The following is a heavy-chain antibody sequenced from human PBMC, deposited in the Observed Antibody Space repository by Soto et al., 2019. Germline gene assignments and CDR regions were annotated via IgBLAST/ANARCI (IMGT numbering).Heavy chain of an antibody. CDR1: GYTFTNYG. Sequence: QVQLVQSGAEVRKPGASVKVSCKASGYTFTNYGISWVRQAPGQGLEWMGWISAYNGNTDYAQKFQGRVTMTTDTSTSTDYMELRSLRSDDTAVYYCARDRSSSDYWGQGTLVTVSS. CDR2: ISAYNGNT. CDR3: ARDRSSSDY. V-gene: IGHV1-18*01. J-gene: IGHJ4*02. D-gene: IGHD2-2*01.